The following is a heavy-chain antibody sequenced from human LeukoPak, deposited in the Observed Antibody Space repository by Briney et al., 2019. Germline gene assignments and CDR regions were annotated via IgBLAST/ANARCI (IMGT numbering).Heavy chain of an antibody. CDR3: TRANCYGLIDY. V-gene: IGHV4-39*07. J-gene: IGHJ4*02. Sequence: SETLSLTCSVSGSYINNYYWGWIRQAPGKGPEWIGSIYYSGKTYYNSSLRSRVTISLDTSKKQFSLNLFYVTAADTAMYYCTRANCYGLIDYWGQGTLVTVSS. CDR1: GSYINNYY. D-gene: IGHD3-10*01. CDR2: IYYSGKT.